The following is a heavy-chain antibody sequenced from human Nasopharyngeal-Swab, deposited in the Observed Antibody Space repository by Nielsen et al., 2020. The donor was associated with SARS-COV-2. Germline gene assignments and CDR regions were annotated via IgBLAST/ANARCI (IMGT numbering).Heavy chain of an antibody. Sequence: WGSLRLSCAVYDGSLSGYYWSWIRQPPGKGLEWIGEITLDGGTFYNPSLKGRVTMSLDTSENQFSLKLTSATAADTATYYCARGSRAARLGLWGQGTLVTVSS. CDR1: DGSLSGYY. D-gene: IGHD6-6*01. V-gene: IGHV4-34*01. CDR3: ARGSRAARLGL. CDR2: ITLDGGT. J-gene: IGHJ4*02.